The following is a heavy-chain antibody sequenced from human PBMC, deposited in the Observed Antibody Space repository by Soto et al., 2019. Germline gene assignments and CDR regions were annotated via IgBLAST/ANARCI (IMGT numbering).Heavy chain of an antibody. Sequence: HPCAVCGGTISGSAMHCVRKASGKGLERVGRIRSKANSYATAYAASVKGRFTISRDDSKNTAYLQMNSLKTEDTAVYYCTTTDPDYSSSWYNAFDIWGQGTMVTVSS. CDR3: TTTDPDYSSSWYNAFDI. D-gene: IGHD6-13*01. V-gene: IGHV3-73*01. CDR1: GGTISGSA. J-gene: IGHJ3*02. CDR2: IRSKANSYAT.